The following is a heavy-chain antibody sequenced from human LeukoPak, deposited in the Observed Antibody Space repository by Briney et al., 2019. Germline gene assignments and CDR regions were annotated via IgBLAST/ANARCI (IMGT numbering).Heavy chain of an antibody. D-gene: IGHD6-19*01. Sequence: SETLSLTCTVSGGSISSYYWSWIRQPPGKGLEWIGYIYYSGSTNYNPSLKSRVTISVDTSKNQFSLKLSSVTAADTAVYYCARDTLEGSAVAGLFDYWGQGTLVTVSS. CDR3: ARDTLEGSAVAGLFDY. J-gene: IGHJ4*02. V-gene: IGHV4-59*01. CDR1: GGSISSYY. CDR2: IYYSGST.